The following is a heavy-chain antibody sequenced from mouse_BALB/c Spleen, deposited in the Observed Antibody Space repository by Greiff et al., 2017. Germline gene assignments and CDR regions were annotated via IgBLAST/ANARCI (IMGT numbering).Heavy chain of an antibody. CDR2: ISSCGST. CDR3: ARDCSSYVPMDY. Sequence: EVKLVESGGGLVKPGGSLKLSCAASGFTFSSYAMSWVRQTPEKRLEWVASISSCGSTYYPDSVKGRFTISRDNARNILYLQMSSLRSEDTAMYYCARDCSSYVPMDYWGQGTSVTVSS. D-gene: IGHD1-1*01. V-gene: IGHV5-6-5*01. J-gene: IGHJ4*01. CDR1: GFTFSSYA.